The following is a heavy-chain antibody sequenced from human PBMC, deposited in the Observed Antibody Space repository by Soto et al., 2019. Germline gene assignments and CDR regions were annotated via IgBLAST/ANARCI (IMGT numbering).Heavy chain of an antibody. J-gene: IGHJ6*02. Sequence: ASVKVSCKASGYTFTSSYMHWVRQAPGQGLEWLGIFSASDGSTTYAQKFQGRLTMTTDTSTTTVYMELRSLRSDDTAVYYCAKLERHTAYCYYGLDVWGQGTTVTVSS. CDR3: AKLERHTAYCYYGLDV. CDR2: FSASDGST. D-gene: IGHD1-1*01. V-gene: IGHV1-46*01. CDR1: GYTFTSSY.